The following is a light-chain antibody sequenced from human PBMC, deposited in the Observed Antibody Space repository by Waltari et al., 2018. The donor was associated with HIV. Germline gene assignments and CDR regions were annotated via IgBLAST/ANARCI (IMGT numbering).Light chain of an antibody. J-gene: IGLJ2*01. V-gene: IGLV2-14*01. CDR3: SSYTSSSTLEGV. CDR1: SSDVGDYNY. Sequence: QSALTQPASVSGSPGQSITISCTGTSSDVGDYNYVSWYQQHPGKAPKLLIYEVSKRPSGVSNRFSGSKSGNTASLTIPGLQAEDEADYYCSSYTSSSTLEGVFGGGTKLTVL. CDR2: EVS.